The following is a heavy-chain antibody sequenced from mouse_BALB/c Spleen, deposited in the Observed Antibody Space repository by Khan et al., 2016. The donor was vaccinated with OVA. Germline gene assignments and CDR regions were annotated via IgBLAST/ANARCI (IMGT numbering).Heavy chain of an antibody. D-gene: IGHD2-13*01. V-gene: IGHV5-4*02. CDR2: ISDGGSYT. CDR1: GFTFSDYY. CDR3: ARGYYGDPFAY. Sequence: VQLKESGGGLVKPGGSLKLSCAASGFTFSDYYMYWVRLTPEKRLEWLATISDGGSYTYYPDSVKGRFTISRDDAQNNLYLQMSSLKSEDTAMYYCARGYYGDPFAYWGQGTLVTISA. J-gene: IGHJ3*01.